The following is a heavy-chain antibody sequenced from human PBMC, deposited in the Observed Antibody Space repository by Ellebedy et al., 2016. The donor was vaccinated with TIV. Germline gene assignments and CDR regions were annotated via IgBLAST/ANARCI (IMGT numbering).Heavy chain of an antibody. D-gene: IGHD2-21*01. J-gene: IGHJ4*02. V-gene: IGHV3-23*01. Sequence: GGSLRFSXAASGFTFSSYGMSWVRQAPGKGLEWVSAIGGGGDDTYFADSVKGRFTISRDNSKDTLFLQMNSLRAEDTAVYYCARGFYCGGACYSHYWGQGTLVTVSS. CDR2: IGGGGDDT. CDR3: ARGFYCGGACYSHY. CDR1: GFTFSSYG.